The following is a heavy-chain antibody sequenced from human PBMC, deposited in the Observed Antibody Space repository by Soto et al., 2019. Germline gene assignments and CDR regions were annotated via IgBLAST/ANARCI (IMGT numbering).Heavy chain of an antibody. CDR2: ISAYNGNT. CDR3: AWGESSSSDYYYYYMDV. CDR1: GYTFTSYG. J-gene: IGHJ6*03. V-gene: IGHV1-18*01. D-gene: IGHD6-6*01. Sequence: WASVKVSCKASGYTFTSYGISWVRQAPGQGLEWMGWISAYNGNTNYAQKLQGRVTMTTDTSTSTAYMELRSLRSDDTAVYYCAWGESSSSDYYYYYMDVWGKGTTVTVSS.